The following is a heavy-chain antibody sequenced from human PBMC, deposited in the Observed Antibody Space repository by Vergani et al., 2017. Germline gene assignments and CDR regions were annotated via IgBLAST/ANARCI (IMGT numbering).Heavy chain of an antibody. CDR1: GFALSRYA. CDR3: AKSGWLQHFGAHYFDS. V-gene: IGHV3-23*01. J-gene: IGHJ4*02. CDR2: LTASGSGI. Sequence: EVQLLESGGRLVQPGGSLRLSCVPSGFALSRYAMSWVRQAPGKGLEWVSGLTASGSGISYADSVRGRFTITRDNSKNTLFLQMDSLRAEDTAVYYCAKSGWLQHFGAHYFDSWGQGILVTVSS. D-gene: IGHD5-24*01.